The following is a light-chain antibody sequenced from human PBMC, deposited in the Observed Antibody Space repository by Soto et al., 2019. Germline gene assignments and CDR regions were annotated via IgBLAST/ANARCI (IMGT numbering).Light chain of an antibody. V-gene: IGLV2-8*01. CDR1: SSDVGGYNY. Sequence: QSALTQPPSASESPGQSVTISCTGTSSDVGGYNYVSWYQQHPGRAPKLIIYEVTKRPSGVPDRFSGSKSGNTASLTVSGLLAEDEADYYCSSYTSSSVVFGGGTQLTVL. CDR2: EVT. J-gene: IGLJ2*01. CDR3: SSYTSSSVV.